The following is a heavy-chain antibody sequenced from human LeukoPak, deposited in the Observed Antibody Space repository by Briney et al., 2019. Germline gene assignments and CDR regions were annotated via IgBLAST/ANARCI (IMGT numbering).Heavy chain of an antibody. CDR2: IYHSGST. D-gene: IGHD3-3*01. CDR3: AGRTSDFSSDY. CDR1: GGSISSYY. V-gene: IGHV4-59*12. J-gene: IGHJ4*02. Sequence: PSETLSLTCTVSGGSISSYYWSWIRQPPGKGLEWIGEIYHSGSTNYNPSLKSRVTISVDKSKNQFSLKLNSVTAADTAVYYCAGRTSDFSSDYWGQGTLVAVSS.